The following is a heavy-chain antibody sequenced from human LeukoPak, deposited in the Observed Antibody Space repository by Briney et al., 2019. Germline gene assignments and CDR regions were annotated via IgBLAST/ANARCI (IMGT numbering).Heavy chain of an antibody. CDR1: GFTFSSYA. Sequence: PGRSLRLSCAASGFTFSSYAMHWVRQAPGKGLEWVAVISYDGSNKYYADSVKGRFTISRDNSKNTLYLQMNSLRAEDTAVYYCARVLIAAAGNYYCYYGMDVWGQGTTVTVSS. CDR2: ISYDGSNK. D-gene: IGHD6-13*01. V-gene: IGHV3-30-3*01. J-gene: IGHJ6*02. CDR3: ARVLIAAAGNYYCYYGMDV.